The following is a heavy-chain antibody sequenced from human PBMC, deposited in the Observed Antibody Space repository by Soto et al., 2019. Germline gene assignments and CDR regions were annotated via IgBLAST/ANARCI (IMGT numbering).Heavy chain of an antibody. CDR3: AREGHVVVVTAALDY. CDR1: GDTFTDYY. J-gene: IGHJ4*02. Sequence: QVQLMQSGAEVKKPGASVKVSCKASGDTFTDYYIHWVRQAPGQGLEWMGTVNPSGGHTTYAQHFLGRVTMSRDTSTSTLYMELTSLPSDDTAIYYCAREGHVVVVTAALDYWGQGTLVTVSS. V-gene: IGHV1-46*01. D-gene: IGHD2-21*02. CDR2: VNPSGGHT.